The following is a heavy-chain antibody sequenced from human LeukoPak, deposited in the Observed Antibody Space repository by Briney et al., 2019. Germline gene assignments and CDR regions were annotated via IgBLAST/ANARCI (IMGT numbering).Heavy chain of an antibody. CDR1: GFSFSSFW. D-gene: IGHD4-17*01. J-gene: IGHJ4*02. CDR3: ARGGYGAHMG. CDR2: INSDGRTT. Sequence: GGSLRLSCAASGFSFSSFWMHWVRQVPGKGLLWVSGINSDGRTTGYADSVKGRFTTSRDNAKNTVDLQMNSLRAEDTAVYYCARGGYGAHMGWGQGTLVTVSS. V-gene: IGHV3-74*01.